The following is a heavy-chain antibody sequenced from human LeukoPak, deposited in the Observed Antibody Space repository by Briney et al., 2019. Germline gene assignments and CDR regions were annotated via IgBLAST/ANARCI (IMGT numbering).Heavy chain of an antibody. CDR2: IGVYRGKT. CDR3: ARDGGDIASYYGMDV. D-gene: IGHD2-15*01. Sequence: ASVKVSCKAHDYSFTSYGISWVRQAPGQGLEWMGWIGVYRGKTSHAQKIQGRVTMTTDKSTSTAYMELRSLRSDDTAVYYCARDGGDIASYYGMDVWGQGTTVTVSS. J-gene: IGHJ6*02. V-gene: IGHV1-18*01. CDR1: DYSFTSYG.